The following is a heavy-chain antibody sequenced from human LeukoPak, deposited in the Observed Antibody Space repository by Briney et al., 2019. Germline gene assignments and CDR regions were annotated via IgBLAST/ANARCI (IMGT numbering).Heavy chain of an antibody. V-gene: IGHV5-51*01. CDR3: ARRITIFGDQVDYFDY. Sequence: GESLKISCKGFGYSFTNYWIAWVRQMPRKGLECMGIVYPGDSDTTYSPSFQGQVTISVDKSISTAYLQWSSLEASDTAMYYCARRITIFGDQVDYFDYWGQGTLVTVSS. CDR2: VYPGDSDT. J-gene: IGHJ4*02. CDR1: GYSFTNYW. D-gene: IGHD3-3*01.